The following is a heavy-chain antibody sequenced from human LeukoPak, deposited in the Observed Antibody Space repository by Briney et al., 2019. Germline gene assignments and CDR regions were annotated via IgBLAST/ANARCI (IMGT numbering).Heavy chain of an antibody. CDR1: GSTFTSYW. J-gene: IGHJ4*02. Sequence: GASLKISCKGSGSTFTSYWIGGGRQLTGKGLESIGIIYPLVSHTRYPPSFQRQVTISADKSISTAYLQWSSLKPSDTAMYYCARRSSGWYLDYWGQGTLVTVSS. CDR2: IYPLVSHT. D-gene: IGHD6-19*01. V-gene: IGHV5-51*01. CDR3: ARRSSGWYLDY.